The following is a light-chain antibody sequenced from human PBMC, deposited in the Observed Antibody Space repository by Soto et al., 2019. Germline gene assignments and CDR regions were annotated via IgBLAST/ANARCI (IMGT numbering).Light chain of an antibody. V-gene: IGLV2-14*01. CDR1: SSDVGGYTY. Sequence: QSALTQPASVSGSPGQSITISCTGTSSDVGGYTYVSWYQQHPGKAPKLMIYQVSNRPSGVSNRFSGSKSGNTASLTISGLQTEDEADYYCSSYTNSNTRVFGGGTQLTV. J-gene: IGLJ3*02. CDR2: QVS. CDR3: SSYTNSNTRV.